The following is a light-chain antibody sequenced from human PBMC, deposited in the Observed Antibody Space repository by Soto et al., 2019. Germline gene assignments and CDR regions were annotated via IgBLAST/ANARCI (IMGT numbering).Light chain of an antibody. Sequence: QSALTQPRSVSGSPGQSVTISCTGTSSDVGGYNYVSWYQQHPGKAPKLMIYDVSKRPSGVPDRFSGSKSCNTASLTISGLQAEDDADYYCCSYAGSYTPSYVFGTGTKLTVL. CDR3: CSYAGSYTPSYV. CDR1: SSDVGGYNY. V-gene: IGLV2-11*01. CDR2: DVS. J-gene: IGLJ1*01.